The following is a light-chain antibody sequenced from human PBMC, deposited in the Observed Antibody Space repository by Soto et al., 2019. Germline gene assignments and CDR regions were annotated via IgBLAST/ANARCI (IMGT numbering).Light chain of an antibody. CDR2: AAS. V-gene: IGKV1-39*01. CDR3: QQSNSVPWT. Sequence: DIQMTQSPSSLSASVGDRVTITCRASQTISNYLNWYQQKVGKPPKLLISAASSLQSGVPSRFSGSGAGTDFTLTISSLELEDFATYYCQQSNSVPWTFGQGTKVEIK. J-gene: IGKJ1*01. CDR1: QTISNY.